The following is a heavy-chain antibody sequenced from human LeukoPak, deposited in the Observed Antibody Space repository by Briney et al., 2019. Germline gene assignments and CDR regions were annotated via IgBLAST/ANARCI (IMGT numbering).Heavy chain of an antibody. Sequence: GRSLRLSCAASGFTFDDYAMHWVRQAPGKGLEWVSGISWNSGSIGYADSVKGRFTISRDNAKNSLYLQMNSLRAEDTAVYYCARGGPAIVVVPAARNWFDPWGQGTLVTVSS. D-gene: IGHD2-2*01. V-gene: IGHV3-9*01. CDR2: ISWNSGSI. J-gene: IGHJ5*02. CDR1: GFTFDDYA. CDR3: ARGGPAIVVVPAARNWFDP.